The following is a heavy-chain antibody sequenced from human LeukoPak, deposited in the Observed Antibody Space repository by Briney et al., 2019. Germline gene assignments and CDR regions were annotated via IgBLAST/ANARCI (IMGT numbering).Heavy chain of an antibody. CDR1: GFTFSSCA. V-gene: IGHV3-30-3*01. J-gene: IGHJ4*02. CDR3: ASGLGYSSGWYDFDY. CDR2: ISYDGSNK. Sequence: GGSLRLSCAASGFTFSSCAMHWVRQAPGKGLEWVAVISYDGSNKYYADSVKGRFTISRDNSKNTLYLQMNSLRAEDTAVYYCASGLGYSSGWYDFDYWGQGTLVTVSS. D-gene: IGHD6-19*01.